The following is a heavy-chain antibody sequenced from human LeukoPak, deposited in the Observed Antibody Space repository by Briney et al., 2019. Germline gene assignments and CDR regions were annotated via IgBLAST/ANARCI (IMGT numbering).Heavy chain of an antibody. CDR3: ARGFSGSQSPFDY. V-gene: IGHV3-64*04. CDR2: ISAYGGTT. Sequence: GGSLRLSCSASGFTFNSHAMHWVRQAPGKGLEYVSAISAYGGTTYYGDPVKGRFTISRDSSKNTLYLQMNSLRAEDTAVYYCARGFSGSQSPFDYWGQGTLVTVSS. CDR1: GFTFNSHA. J-gene: IGHJ4*02. D-gene: IGHD1-26*01.